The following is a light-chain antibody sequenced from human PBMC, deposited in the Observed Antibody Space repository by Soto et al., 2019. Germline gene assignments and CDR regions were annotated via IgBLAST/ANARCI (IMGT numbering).Light chain of an antibody. CDR2: ETS. CDR1: QSVANW. V-gene: IGKV1D-16*01. Sequence: DIQMTQSPSTLSASVGDRVSITCRASQSVANWLAWYQQKPGEAPKSLVYETSTLQSGVPSRFSGSGSGTYFTLTINSLQPEDFATYYCQQYDKFPPTFGGGTKVDIK. CDR3: QQYDKFPPT. J-gene: IGKJ4*01.